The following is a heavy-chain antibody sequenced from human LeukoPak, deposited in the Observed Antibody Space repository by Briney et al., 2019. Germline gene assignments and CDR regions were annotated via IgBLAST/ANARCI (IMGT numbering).Heavy chain of an antibody. V-gene: IGHV4-59*01. Sequence: SETLSLTCTVSGGSISSYYWSWIRQPPGKGLEWIGYIYYSGRTNYNPSLKSRVTISVDTSKNQFPLKLSSVTAADTAVYYCARARNYGYYYYMDVWGKGTTVTISS. D-gene: IGHD4-17*01. CDR2: IYYSGRT. CDR3: ARARNYGYYYYMDV. J-gene: IGHJ6*03. CDR1: GGSISSYY.